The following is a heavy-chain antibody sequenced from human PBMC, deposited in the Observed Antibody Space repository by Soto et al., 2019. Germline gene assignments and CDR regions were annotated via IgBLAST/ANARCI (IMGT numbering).Heavy chain of an antibody. V-gene: IGHV3-30*18. D-gene: IGHD6-19*01. CDR3: AKTRRNPGYSSCLYQQHHYGMDV. J-gene: IGHJ6*02. CDR1: GFTFSSYG. CDR2: ISYDGSNK. Sequence: GGSLRLSCAASGFTFSSYGMHWVRQAPGKGLEWVAVISYDGSNKYYADSVKGRFTISRDNSKNTLYLQMNSLRAEDTAVYYCAKTRRNPGYSSCLYQQHHYGMDVWGQGTTVTGSS.